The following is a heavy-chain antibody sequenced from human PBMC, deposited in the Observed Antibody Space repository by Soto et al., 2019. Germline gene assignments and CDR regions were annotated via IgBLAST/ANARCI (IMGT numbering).Heavy chain of an antibody. D-gene: IGHD5-12*01. V-gene: IGHV3-11*03. CDR2: ISNSDNFT. Sequence: PGGSLTLSCEASGFTLSDYYMIWICQAPGKGVEWTSYISNSDNFTKYADSVKGRFSISRDNTKNLLFLQMNNLRAEDTALYYCARSGDNYDLLDYWGQGTPVTVS. CDR1: GFTLSDYY. CDR3: ARSGDNYDLLDY. J-gene: IGHJ4*02.